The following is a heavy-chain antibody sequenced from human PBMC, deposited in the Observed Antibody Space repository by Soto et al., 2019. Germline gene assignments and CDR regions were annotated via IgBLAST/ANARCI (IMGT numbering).Heavy chain of an antibody. CDR2: IYYRGTT. V-gene: IGHV4-59*01. Sequence: WTWIRTPPGQGPEWIGCIYYRGTTNYNASFNSRVTISVDTSKNQFSLKLTSVTTADTAVYYCARGGGSPYHDHEFDYWGQGILVTVSS. CDR3: ARGGGSPYHDHEFDY. J-gene: IGHJ4*02. D-gene: IGHD2-2*01.